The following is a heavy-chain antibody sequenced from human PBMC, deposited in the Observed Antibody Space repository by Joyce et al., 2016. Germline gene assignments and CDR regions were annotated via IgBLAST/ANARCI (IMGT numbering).Heavy chain of an antibody. CDR2: IWDDGSKK. J-gene: IGHJ4*02. V-gene: IGHV3-33*01. D-gene: IGHD5-24*01. CDR1: GFTFSTYG. CDR3: ARDLNGYNPKDPFDY. Sequence: QVHLVESGGGVVQPGRSLRLSCAASGFTFSTYGMHWVRQAPGKGLGWVAVIWDDGSKKYYADSMKGRFTISRDTSKNTVYLQMNSLRVEDTAVFYCARDLNGYNPKDPFDYWGQGTLVTVSS.